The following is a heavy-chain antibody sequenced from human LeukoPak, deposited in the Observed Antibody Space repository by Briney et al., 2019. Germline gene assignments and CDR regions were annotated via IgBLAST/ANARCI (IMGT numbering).Heavy chain of an antibody. CDR2: IYHSGST. J-gene: IGHJ4*02. Sequence: SETLSLTCTVSGGSISSYYWSWIRQPPGKGLEWIGYIYHSGSTYYNPSLKSRVTISVDRSKNQFSLKLSSVTAADTAVYYCARVITFGGVIVHDYWGQGTLVTVSS. V-gene: IGHV4-59*12. CDR1: GGSISSYY. D-gene: IGHD3-16*02. CDR3: ARVITFGGVIVHDY.